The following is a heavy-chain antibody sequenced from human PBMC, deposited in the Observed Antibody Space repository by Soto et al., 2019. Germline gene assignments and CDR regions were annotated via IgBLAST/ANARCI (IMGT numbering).Heavy chain of an antibody. V-gene: IGHV3-23*01. CDR2: VSASDFST. CDR1: GFPLTSYA. CDR3: AKDSGLSEFGVLRHAFDV. Sequence: EVQLLESGGGLVQPGGSLRLSCEASGFPLTSYAMTWVRQAPGQGLEWVSTVSASDFSTYYADSVKVLFTISRDNSMNTLYLKMNSLTVESTAVYYCAKDSGLSEFGVLRHAFDVWGPGSRVTVSS. D-gene: IGHD3-3*01. J-gene: IGHJ3*01.